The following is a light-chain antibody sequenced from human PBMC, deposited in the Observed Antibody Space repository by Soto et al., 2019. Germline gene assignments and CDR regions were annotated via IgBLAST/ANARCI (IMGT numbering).Light chain of an antibody. CDR3: QTYDNSLTVCV. CDR1: SSNIGAGYD. J-gene: IGLJ1*01. V-gene: IGLV1-40*01. Sequence: QSVLTHPPSVTGAPGQRVTISCTGSSSNIGAGYDVHWYQQLPGTAPKLLIYGNSNRPSGVPDRFSGSKSGTSASLAITGLQAEVEANYNGQTYDNSLTVCVVGTGTNVTVL. CDR2: GNS.